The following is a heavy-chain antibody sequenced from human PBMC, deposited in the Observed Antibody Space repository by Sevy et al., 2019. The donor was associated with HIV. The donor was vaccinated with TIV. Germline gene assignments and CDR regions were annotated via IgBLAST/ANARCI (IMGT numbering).Heavy chain of an antibody. V-gene: IGHV3-74*01. J-gene: IGHJ4*02. CDR1: GFTFSSYW. Sequence: GGSLRLSCAASGFTFSSYWMHWVRQAPGKGLVWVSRINSDGSSTSYADSVKGRITITRENAKNTLYLQMNRLRAEDTAVYYCARDTAQGYCSGGSCFIDYWGQGTLVTVSS. CDR3: ARDTAQGYCSGGSCFIDY. CDR2: INSDGSST. D-gene: IGHD2-15*01.